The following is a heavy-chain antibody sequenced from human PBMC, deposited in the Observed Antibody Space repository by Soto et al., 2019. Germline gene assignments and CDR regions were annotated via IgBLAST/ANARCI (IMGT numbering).Heavy chain of an antibody. D-gene: IGHD5-12*01. CDR1: GGSISGYY. J-gene: IGHJ6*04. V-gene: IGHV4-59*01. CDR2: IYYSGTT. CDR3: AGLRNMVARWDLPLLDV. Sequence: PSETLSLTCTVSGGSISGYYWSWIRQPPGKGLEWIGYIYYSGTTDYNPSLQGRVTISVDTSKNLFSLKLSSVTAADTAVYYCAGLRNMVARWDLPLLDVWGKGTTVTVSS.